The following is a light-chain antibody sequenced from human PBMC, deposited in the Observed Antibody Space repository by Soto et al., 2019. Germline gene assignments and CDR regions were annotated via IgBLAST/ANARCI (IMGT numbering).Light chain of an antibody. V-gene: IGLV1-51*02. CDR1: SSNIGNNY. CDR2: ENN. Sequence: QSVLTQPPSVSAAPGQKVTISCSGSSSNIGNNYVSWYQQLPGTAPKLLIYENNKRPSGIPDRFSGAKSGTSATLGITGLQTGDEADYDCRTWDSSRSAVVFGGGTKVTVL. J-gene: IGLJ2*01. CDR3: RTWDSSRSAVV.